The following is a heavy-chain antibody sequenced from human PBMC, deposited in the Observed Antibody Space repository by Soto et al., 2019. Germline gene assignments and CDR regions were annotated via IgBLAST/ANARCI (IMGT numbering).Heavy chain of an antibody. Sequence: GGSLRLSCAASGFTFSSYGMHWVRQAPGKGLERVAVISYDGSDKYYADSVKGRFTISRDNSKNTLYLQMNSLRAEDTAVYYCAKDKYYDILTGYYLDSPTDYWGQVTLITVCS. CDR2: ISYDGSDK. CDR1: GFTFSSYG. CDR3: AKDKYYDILTGYYLDSPTDY. D-gene: IGHD3-9*01. V-gene: IGHV3-30*18. J-gene: IGHJ4*02.